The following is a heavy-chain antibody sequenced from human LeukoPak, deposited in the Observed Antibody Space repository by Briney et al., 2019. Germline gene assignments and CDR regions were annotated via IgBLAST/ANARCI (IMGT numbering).Heavy chain of an antibody. CDR2: ISSSSSYI. J-gene: IGHJ4*02. CDR3: ARDFMGSYDFDY. V-gene: IGHV3-21*01. D-gene: IGHD1-26*01. CDR1: GFTFSSYS. Sequence: PGGSLRLSGAASGFTFSSYSMNWVRQAPGKGLEWVSSISSSSSYIYYADSVKGRFTISRDNAKNSLYLQMNSLRAEDTAVYYCARDFMGSYDFDYWGQGTLVTVSS.